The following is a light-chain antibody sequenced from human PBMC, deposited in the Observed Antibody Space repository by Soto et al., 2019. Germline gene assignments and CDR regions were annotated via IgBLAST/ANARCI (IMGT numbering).Light chain of an antibody. CDR3: QQYGSSLIT. V-gene: IGKV3-20*01. Sequence: EIVLTQSPGTLSLSPGERATLSCRASQSVSSSYLAWYQQKPGQAPRLLIYGASSRATGIPGRFSGSGSGTDFTLTISRLEPEDFAVYYCQQYGSSLITFGGGTKVEIK. CDR2: GAS. J-gene: IGKJ4*01. CDR1: QSVSSSY.